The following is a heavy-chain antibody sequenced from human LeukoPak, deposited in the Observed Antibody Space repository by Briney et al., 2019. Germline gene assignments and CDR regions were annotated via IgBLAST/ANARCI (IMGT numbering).Heavy chain of an antibody. D-gene: IGHD3-3*01. CDR2: INHSGST. J-gene: IGHJ6*03. CDR1: GGSFSGYY. Sequence: SETLSLTCAVYGGSFSGYYWSWIRQPPGKGLEWIGEINHSGSTNYNPSLKSRVTISVDTSKNQFSLKLSSVTAADTAVYYCERVTIFGVVPPYYYYYYMDVWGKGTTVTVSS. CDR3: ERVTIFGVVPPYYYYYYMDV. V-gene: IGHV4-34*01.